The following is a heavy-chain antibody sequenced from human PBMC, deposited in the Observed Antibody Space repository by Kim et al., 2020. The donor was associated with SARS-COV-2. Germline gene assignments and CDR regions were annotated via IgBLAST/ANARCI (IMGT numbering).Heavy chain of an antibody. CDR3: ARGAYYDSSKGFDP. Sequence: NPPFKGRVPISVDTSKNQFSLKLSSVTAADTAVYYCARGAYYDSSKGFDPWGQGTLVTVSS. J-gene: IGHJ5*02. D-gene: IGHD3-22*01. V-gene: IGHV4-34*01.